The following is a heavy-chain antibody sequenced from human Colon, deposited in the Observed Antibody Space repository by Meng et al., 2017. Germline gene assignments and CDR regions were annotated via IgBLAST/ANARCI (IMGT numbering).Heavy chain of an antibody. CDR1: GASIGSNCF. J-gene: IGHJ5*02. Sequence: LQALCTCLVHLRGPLPPPCRVSGASIGSNCFVSGHRQAPGKGLVWIRELYHSGSTNYNPSLKSRVTISVDKSKNQFSLNLSSVTAADTAVYYCAAHCSITTCYQGGVSFDPWGQGTLVTVSS. D-gene: IGHD2-2*01. CDR3: AAHCSITTCYQGGVSFDP. CDR2: LYHSGST. V-gene: IGHV4-4*03.